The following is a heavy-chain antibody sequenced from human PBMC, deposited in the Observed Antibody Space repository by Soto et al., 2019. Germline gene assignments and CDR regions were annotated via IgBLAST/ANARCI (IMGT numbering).Heavy chain of an antibody. V-gene: IGHV4-59*01. D-gene: IGHD1-26*01. CDR2: IYYDHTT. J-gene: IGHJ5*02. CDR1: GGSLNGYY. Sequence: QVQLQESGPGLLKPSETLSLTCTVSGGSLNGYYWSWIRQPPGKGLEWIGYIYYDHTTTYNPSLKSRVDISLDMSKNQFSLEMTSVTAADTAVYYCARAHSPGSSYKAWWFAPWGQGTLVTISS. CDR3: ARAHSPGSSYKAWWFAP.